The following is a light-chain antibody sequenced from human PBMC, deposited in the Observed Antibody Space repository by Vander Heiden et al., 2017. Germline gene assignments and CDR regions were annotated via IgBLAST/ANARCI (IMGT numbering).Light chain of an antibody. Sequence: GQTVRITCQGDSLRSYYASWYQQKPGQAPVLVIYGKNNRPSGIPDRFSGSSSGNTASLTSTGAQAEDEADYYCNSRDSSGNHLVFGGGTKLTVL. CDR2: GKN. CDR3: NSRDSSGNHLV. CDR1: SLRSYY. J-gene: IGLJ2*01. V-gene: IGLV3-19*01.